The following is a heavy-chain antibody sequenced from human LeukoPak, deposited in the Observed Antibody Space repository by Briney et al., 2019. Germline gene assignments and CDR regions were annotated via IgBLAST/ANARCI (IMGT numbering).Heavy chain of an antibody. Sequence: GRSLRLSCAASGFTVSSKYMSWVRQAPGKGLEWVSVIHSGGSTYYADSVKGRFTISRDNSKNTLYIQMNSLRAEDTAVYYCARGVAVAGTIYFDYWGQGTLVTVSS. CDR2: IHSGGST. D-gene: IGHD6-19*01. CDR1: GFTVSSKY. CDR3: ARGVAVAGTIYFDY. J-gene: IGHJ4*02. V-gene: IGHV3-53*01.